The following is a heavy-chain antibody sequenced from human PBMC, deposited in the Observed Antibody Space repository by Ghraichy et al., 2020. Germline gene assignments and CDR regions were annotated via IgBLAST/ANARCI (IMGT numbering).Heavy chain of an antibody. CDR1: GGSISSSSYY. J-gene: IGHJ4*02. CDR3: ARHLLGMSHPLGLDY. CDR2: ISYSGST. Sequence: SETLSLTCTVSGGSISSSSYYWGWIRQPPGKGLEWIGSISYSGSTHYNPSLKSRVAISVDTSKNQFSLKMSSVTAADTAVYYCARHLLGMSHPLGLDYWGQGTLVTVSS. V-gene: IGHV4-39*01. D-gene: IGHD7-27*01.